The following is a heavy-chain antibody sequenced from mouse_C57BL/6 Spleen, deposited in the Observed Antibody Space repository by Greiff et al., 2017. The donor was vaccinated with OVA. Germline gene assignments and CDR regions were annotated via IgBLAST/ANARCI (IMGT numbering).Heavy chain of an antibody. Sequence: VQLQQSGAELARPGASVKMSCKASGYTFTSYTMHWVKQRPGQGLEWIGYINPSSGYTKYNQKFKDQSTMTADKSASTAYMQLSSLTSEDSAVYYGARSYSNYFDYWGQGTTRTVSA. V-gene: IGHV1-4*01. D-gene: IGHD2-5*01. J-gene: IGHJ2*01. CDR3: ARSYSNYFDY. CDR1: GYTFTSYT. CDR2: INPSSGYT.